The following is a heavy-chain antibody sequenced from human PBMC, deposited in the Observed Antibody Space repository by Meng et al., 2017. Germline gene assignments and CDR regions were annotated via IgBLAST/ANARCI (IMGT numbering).Heavy chain of an antibody. CDR2: INPNSGGT. CDR1: GYTFTGYY. CDR3: ARDLPEMVRIRYYYGMDV. V-gene: IGHV1-2*06. Sequence: ASVKVSCKASGYTFTGYYMHWVRQAPGQGLEWMGRINPNSGGTNYAQKFQGRVTMTRDTSISTAYMELSRLRSEDTAVYYCARDLPEMVRIRYYYGMDVWGQGTTVTVSS. J-gene: IGHJ6*02. D-gene: IGHD3-10*01.